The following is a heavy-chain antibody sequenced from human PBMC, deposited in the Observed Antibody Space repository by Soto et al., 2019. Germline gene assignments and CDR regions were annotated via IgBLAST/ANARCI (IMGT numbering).Heavy chain of an antibody. CDR3: ARLNLDYSNYYYMDV. D-gene: IGHD4-4*01. J-gene: IGHJ6*03. Sequence: SETLSLTCTVSGGSISSSSFYWGWIRQPPGKGLEWIGSISYSGSTYYNPSLKSRVTISVDTSNNQFSLKLSSVTAADTAVYYCARLNLDYSNYYYMDVWGKGTTVTVPS. CDR1: GGSISSSSFY. V-gene: IGHV4-39*01. CDR2: ISYSGST.